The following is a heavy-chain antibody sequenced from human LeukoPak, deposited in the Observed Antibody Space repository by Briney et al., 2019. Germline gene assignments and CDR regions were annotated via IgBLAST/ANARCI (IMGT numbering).Heavy chain of an antibody. D-gene: IGHD4-23*01. J-gene: IGHJ4*02. V-gene: IGHV3-21*01. Sequence: GGSLRLSCAASGFTFSSYSMNWVRQAPGKGLEWVSSISSGSSYIYYTDSVKGRFTISRDNAKNSLYLQMNSLRAEDTAVYYCARGGYPRWNYFDYWGQGTLVTVSS. CDR1: GFTFSSYS. CDR2: ISSGSSYI. CDR3: ARGGYPRWNYFDY.